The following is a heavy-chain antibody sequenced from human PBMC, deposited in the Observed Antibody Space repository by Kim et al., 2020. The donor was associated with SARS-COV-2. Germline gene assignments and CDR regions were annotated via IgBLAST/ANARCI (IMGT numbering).Heavy chain of an antibody. CDR3: ARDWYDYYDSSGQGGVDY. V-gene: IGHV1-69*04. CDR1: GGTFSSYA. CDR2: IIPILGIA. Sequence: SVKVSCKASGGTFSSYAISWVRQAPGQGLEWMGRIIPILGIANYAQKFQGRVTITADKSTSTAYMELSSLRSEDTAVYYCARDWYDYYDSSGQGGVDYWGQGTLVTVSS. J-gene: IGHJ4*02. D-gene: IGHD3-22*01.